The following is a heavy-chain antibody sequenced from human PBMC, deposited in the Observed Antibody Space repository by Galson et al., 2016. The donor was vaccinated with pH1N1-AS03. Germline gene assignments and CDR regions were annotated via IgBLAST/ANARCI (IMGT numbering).Heavy chain of an antibody. V-gene: IGHV3-7*03. J-gene: IGHJ3*02. D-gene: IGHD3-10*01. Sequence: SLRLSCAGAGFPFSNYWMSWVRQAPGKGLEWVANMKEDGKEIYYVDSVKGRFTISRDNARNSFYLQMNSLRADETALYYCVREMPETFGRTFDIWGQGTMVTVSS. CDR1: GFPFSNYW. CDR2: MKEDGKEI. CDR3: VREMPETFGRTFDI.